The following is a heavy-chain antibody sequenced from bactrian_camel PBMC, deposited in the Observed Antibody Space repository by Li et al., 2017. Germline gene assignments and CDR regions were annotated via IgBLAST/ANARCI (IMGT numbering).Heavy chain of an antibody. V-gene: IGHV3S54*01. J-gene: IGHJ4*01. CDR3: AVLLSLPADGGSWDRDYNY. CDR1: GKQMWTISC. Sequence: HVQLVESGGGSVQAGGSLTLSCAASGKQMWTISCMGWFRQAPGKEREGVAGINAISEATYYSDSVKGRFTISQDTAKNTVTLQMNKLKPEDSAMYYCAVLLSLPADGGSWDRDYNYWGVGTQVTVS. CDR2: INAISEAT. D-gene: IGHD2*01.